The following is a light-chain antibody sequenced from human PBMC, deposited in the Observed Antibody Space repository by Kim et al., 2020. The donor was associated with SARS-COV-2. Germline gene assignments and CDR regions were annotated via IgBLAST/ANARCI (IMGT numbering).Light chain of an antibody. V-gene: IGKV3-15*01. Sequence: EIVMTQSPAPLSVSPGERATLSCRASQSVSSNLAWYQQKPGQAPRLLIYDASTRATGIPARFSGSGSGTEFTLTISSLQSEDFAVYYCQHYDNWPPWTFGQGTKVDIK. CDR1: QSVSSN. CDR3: QHYDNWPPWT. J-gene: IGKJ1*01. CDR2: DAS.